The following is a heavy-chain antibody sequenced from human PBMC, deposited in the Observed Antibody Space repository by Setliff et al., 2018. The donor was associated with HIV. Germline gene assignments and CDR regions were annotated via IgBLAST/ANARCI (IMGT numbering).Heavy chain of an antibody. CDR3: LVYCSTTNCCPRDSDSWGQGTTNCSPREYDQ. J-gene: IGHJ4*02. Sequence: GGSLRLSCAASGFIFSDYYMNWIRQAPGKGLEWVSYISGSGEATDFADSVKGRFTTSRDNGKNSLYLQRKSLRAEDTAVYYFLVYCSTTNCCPRDSDSWGQGTTNCSPREYDQWGQGTQVTVS. CDR1: GFIFSDYY. CDR2: ISGSGEAT. D-gene: IGHD2-2*01. V-gene: IGHV3-11*04.